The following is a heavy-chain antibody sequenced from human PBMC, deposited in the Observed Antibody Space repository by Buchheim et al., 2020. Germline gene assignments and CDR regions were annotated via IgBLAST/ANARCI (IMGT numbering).Heavy chain of an antibody. J-gene: IGHJ4*02. CDR1: GFTFSSYA. Sequence: QVQLVESGGGVVQPGRSLRLSCAASGFTFSSYAMHWVRQAPGKGLEWVAVISYDGSNKYYADSVKGRFTISRDNSKNTLYLQMNSLRAEDTAVYYCAKLGYGSGSYYRYWGQGTL. D-gene: IGHD3-10*01. CDR2: ISYDGSNK. V-gene: IGHV3-30-3*02. CDR3: AKLGYGSGSYYRY.